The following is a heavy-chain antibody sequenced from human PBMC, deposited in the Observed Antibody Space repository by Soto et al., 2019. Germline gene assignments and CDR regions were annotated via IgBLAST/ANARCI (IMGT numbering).Heavy chain of an antibody. V-gene: IGHV4-39*01. J-gene: IGHJ5*02. CDR3: ATSNCFDP. CDR1: GGSISSCRYY. CDR2: IYYSGST. Sequence: QLQLQESGPGLVKPSETLSLTCTVSGGSISSCRYYWGWIRQPPGKGLEWIGTIYYSGSTYYNPSLKSRVTISVDTSKNQFSLKLSSVTAADTAVYYCATSNCFDPRGQGTLVIVSS.